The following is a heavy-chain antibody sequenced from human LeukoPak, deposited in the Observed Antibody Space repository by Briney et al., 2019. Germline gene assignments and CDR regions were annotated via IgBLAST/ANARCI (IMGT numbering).Heavy chain of an antibody. CDR2: IISSSSYI. J-gene: IGHJ4*02. Sequence: GGSLRLSCSASGFTCSSYSMNWVRQAPGKGVEGGSSIISSSSYIYYADSVKGRFTICRDNAKNSLYLQMNSLRAEDTAVYYCARVNWNDREDYFDYWGQGTLVTVSS. CDR3: ARVNWNDREDYFDY. V-gene: IGHV3-21*01. D-gene: IGHD1-1*01. CDR1: GFTCSSYS.